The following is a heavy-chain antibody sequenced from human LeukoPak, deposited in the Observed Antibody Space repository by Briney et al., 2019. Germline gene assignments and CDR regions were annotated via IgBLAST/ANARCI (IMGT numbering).Heavy chain of an antibody. CDR3: ARDLLRDYYDSSGYRLSGAFDI. Sequence: ASVKVSCKASGYTFTSYGISWVRQAPGQGLEWMGWISAYNDNTNYAQKLQCRVHMTRAPSTSTAYMELRSLRSDDTAVYYCARDLLRDYYDSSGYRLSGAFDIWGQGTMVTVSS. CDR2: ISAYNDNT. CDR1: GYTFTSYG. D-gene: IGHD3-22*01. V-gene: IGHV1-18*01. J-gene: IGHJ3*02.